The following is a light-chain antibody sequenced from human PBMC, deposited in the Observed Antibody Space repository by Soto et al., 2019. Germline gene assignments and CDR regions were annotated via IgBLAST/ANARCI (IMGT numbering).Light chain of an antibody. Sequence: DIVLTQSPATLSLSPGERATLSCRASQTVRNNLAWYQQRPGQAPSLLIYDASIRATGIPSRFSGSGSGTGFTLDISSLESEEFAAYYCQQYSNWPLTFGGGTKVEIK. J-gene: IGKJ4*01. CDR1: QTVRNN. CDR3: QQYSNWPLT. CDR2: DAS. V-gene: IGKV3-11*01.